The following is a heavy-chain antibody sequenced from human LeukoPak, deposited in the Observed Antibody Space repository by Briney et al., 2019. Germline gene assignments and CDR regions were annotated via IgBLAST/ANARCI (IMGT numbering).Heavy chain of an antibody. CDR2: ITSRDGRT. D-gene: IGHD5-24*01. CDR3: ARDGGYNTNYDY. V-gene: IGHV3-20*04. CDR1: EFTFSRYA. J-gene: IGHJ4*02. Sequence: AGGSLRLSCAAPEFTFSRYAMTWVRQAPGKGLEWVSSITSRDGRTSYADSVKGRFTISRDNAKNSLYLQMNSLRAEDTALYYCARDGGYNTNYDYWGQGTLVTVSS.